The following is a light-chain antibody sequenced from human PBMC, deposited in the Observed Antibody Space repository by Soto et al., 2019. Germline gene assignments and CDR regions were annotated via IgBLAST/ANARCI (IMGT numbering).Light chain of an antibody. J-gene: IGKJ4*01. V-gene: IGKV3-11*01. Sequence: IVLTQSPATLSLSKGERATLSCRASQSVSSYLAWYQQKPGQAPRLLIYGASNRATGIPDRFSGSGSGTDFTLTISRLEPEDFAVYYCQHRSDWPLTFGGGTKVDIK. CDR3: QHRSDWPLT. CDR1: QSVSSY. CDR2: GAS.